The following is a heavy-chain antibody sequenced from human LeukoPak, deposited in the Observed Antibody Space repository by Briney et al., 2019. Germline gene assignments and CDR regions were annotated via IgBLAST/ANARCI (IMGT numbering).Heavy chain of an antibody. J-gene: IGHJ4*02. Sequence: GRSLRLSCAASGFTFSSYAMHWVRQAPGKGREWVAVISYDGSNKYYADSVKGRFTISRDNSKNTLYLQMNSLRAEDTAVYYCARRTAMVSLDYWGQGTLVTVSS. D-gene: IGHD5-18*01. CDR2: ISYDGSNK. CDR1: GFTFSSYA. CDR3: ARRTAMVSLDY. V-gene: IGHV3-30-3*01.